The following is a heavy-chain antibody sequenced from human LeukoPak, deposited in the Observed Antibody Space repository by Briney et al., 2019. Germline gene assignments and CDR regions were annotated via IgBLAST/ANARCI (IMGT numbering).Heavy chain of an antibody. V-gene: IGHV4-4*07. J-gene: IGHJ3*01. D-gene: IGHD3-10*01. CDR2: VYTSGST. CDR3: ARENSGNCGFDY. Sequence: ASETLSLTCTVSGGSISSYYWSWIRQPAGKGLEWIGRVYTSGSTNYNPSLKSRVTMSVDTSQYQFSLKLSSVTAADTAVYYCARENSGNCGFDYWGQGQWSPSLQ. CDR1: GGSISSYY.